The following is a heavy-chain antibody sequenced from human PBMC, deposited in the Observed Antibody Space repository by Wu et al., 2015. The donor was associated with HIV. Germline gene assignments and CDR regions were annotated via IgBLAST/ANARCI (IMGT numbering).Heavy chain of an antibody. Sequence: QVQLVQSGAEVKKPGASVKVSCKASGYTFTSYGISWVRQAPGQGLEWMGWISAYNDNTYYAQKFQGRVTMTTDTSTNTAYMELRSLRSDDTAVYYCARSAQYGSGSYYSRSLYYFDYWGQGTLVTVSS. CDR2: ISAYNDNT. V-gene: IGHV1-18*01. CDR3: ARSAQYGSGSYYSRSLYYFDY. J-gene: IGHJ4*02. CDR1: GYTFTSYG. D-gene: IGHD3-10*01.